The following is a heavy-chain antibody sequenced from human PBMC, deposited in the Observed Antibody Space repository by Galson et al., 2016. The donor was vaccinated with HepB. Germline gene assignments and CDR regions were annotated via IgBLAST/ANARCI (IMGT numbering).Heavy chain of an antibody. D-gene: IGHD3-22*01. CDR3: ARDINIYDSSGYYYDPSRNADY. CDR1: GFTFSSYG. CDR2: ISYDGSNK. V-gene: IGHV3-30*03. J-gene: IGHJ4*02. Sequence: SLRLSCAASGFTFSSYGMHWVRQAPGKGLEWVAVISYDGSNKYYTDSVKGRFTISRDNSKNTLYLQMNSLRAEDTAVYYCARDINIYDSSGYYYDPSRNADYWGQGTLGTVSS.